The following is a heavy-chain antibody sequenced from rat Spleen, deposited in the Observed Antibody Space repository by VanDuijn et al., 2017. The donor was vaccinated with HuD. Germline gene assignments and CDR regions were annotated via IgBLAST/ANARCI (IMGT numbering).Heavy chain of an antibody. D-gene: IGHD1-2*01. CDR1: GYSITSNY. CDR2: IDSAGSA. Sequence: EVQLQESGPGLVKPSQSLSLTCSVTGYSITSNYWGWIRKFPGNKLEWMGYIDSAGSAEYNPSLKSRISITRDTSKNQFFLQINSVTTEDTATYYCARSGYSSARGWFAYWGQGTLVTVSS. CDR3: ARSGYSSARGWFAY. J-gene: IGHJ3*01. V-gene: IGHV3-3*01.